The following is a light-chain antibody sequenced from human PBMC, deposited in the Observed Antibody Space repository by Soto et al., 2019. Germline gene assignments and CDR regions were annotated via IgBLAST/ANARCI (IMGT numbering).Light chain of an antibody. V-gene: IGLV2-14*01. CDR3: SSYSSSTTHVV. J-gene: IGLJ2*01. CDR2: DVS. Sequence: QSALTQPASVSGSPGQSITISCTRTSTDVGNFNYVSWYQQHPGKAPKLIIYDVSNRPSGVSYRFSASKSGSTASLTISGLQAEDEADYYCSSYSSSTTHVVFGGGTKLTVL. CDR1: STDVGNFNY.